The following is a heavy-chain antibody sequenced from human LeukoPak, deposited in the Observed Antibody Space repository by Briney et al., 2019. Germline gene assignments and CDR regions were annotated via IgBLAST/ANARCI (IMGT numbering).Heavy chain of an antibody. CDR3: ARVSSGATTVDY. CDR2: IYHSGST. D-gene: IGHD1-26*01. CDR1: GGSISSSNW. Sequence: HPSETLSLTCAVSGGSISSSNWWSWVRQPPGKGLEWIGEIYHSGSTNYNPSLKSRVTISVDKSKNQFSLKLSPVTAADTAVYYCARVSSGATTVDYWGQGTLVTVSS. V-gene: IGHV4-4*02. J-gene: IGHJ4*02.